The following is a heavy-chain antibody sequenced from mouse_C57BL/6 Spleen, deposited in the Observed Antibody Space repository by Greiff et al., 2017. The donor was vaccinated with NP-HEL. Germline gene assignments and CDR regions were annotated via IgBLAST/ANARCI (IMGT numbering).Heavy chain of an antibody. CDR2: IYPSDSET. CDR3: ARSLYYYGSLDY. V-gene: IGHV1-61*01. CDR1: GYTFTSYW. J-gene: IGHJ2*01. D-gene: IGHD1-1*01. Sequence: QVQLQQPGAELVRPGSSVKLSCKASGYTFTSYWMDWVKQRPGQGLEWIGNIYPSDSETHYNQKFKDKATLTVDKSSSTAYMQLSSLTSEDSAVYYCARSLYYYGSLDYWGQGTTLTVSS.